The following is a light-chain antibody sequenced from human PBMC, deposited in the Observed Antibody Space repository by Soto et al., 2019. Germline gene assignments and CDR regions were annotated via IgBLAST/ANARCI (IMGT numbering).Light chain of an antibody. CDR2: EGS. CDR3: CSYAGSHYV. V-gene: IGLV2-23*01. J-gene: IGLJ1*01. Sequence: QSVLTQPASVSGSPGPSITISCTGTSSDVGCYNLVSWYQQHPGKAPKLMIYEGSKRPSGVSNRFSGSKSGNTASLTISGLQAEDEADYYCCSYAGSHYVFGTGTKVTVL. CDR1: SSDVGCYNL.